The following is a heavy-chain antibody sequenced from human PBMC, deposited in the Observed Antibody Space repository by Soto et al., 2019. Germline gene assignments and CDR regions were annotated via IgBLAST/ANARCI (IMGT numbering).Heavy chain of an antibody. D-gene: IGHD3-10*01. V-gene: IGHV1-69*01. J-gene: IGHJ6*02. Sequence: SVDVSCKXSGGTFSSYPISWARQAPGQGLEWMGGIIPIFGTANYAQKFQGRVTITADESTSTAYMELSSLRSEDTAVYYCANGKVRNIGGMDVWGQGTTVTVSS. CDR2: IIPIFGTA. CDR1: GGTFSSYP. CDR3: ANGKVRNIGGMDV.